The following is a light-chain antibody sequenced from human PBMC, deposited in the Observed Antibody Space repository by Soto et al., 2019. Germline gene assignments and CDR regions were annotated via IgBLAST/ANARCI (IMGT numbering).Light chain of an antibody. CDR2: DVS. CDR3: SSYTTSSTYV. V-gene: IGLV2-14*01. J-gene: IGLJ1*01. CDR1: SSDVGGYNY. Sequence: QSVLTQPASVSGSPGQSITISCTGTSSDVGGYNYVSWYQQHPGKAPKLMIYDVSNRPTGVSNRFSGSKSGNTASLTISGLQAEDEADHYCSSYTTSSTYVFGTGTRSPS.